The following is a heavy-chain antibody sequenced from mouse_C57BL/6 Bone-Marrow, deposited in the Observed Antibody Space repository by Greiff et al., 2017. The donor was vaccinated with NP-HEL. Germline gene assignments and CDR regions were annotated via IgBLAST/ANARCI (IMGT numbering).Heavy chain of an antibody. D-gene: IGHD1-1*01. J-gene: IGHJ1*03. CDR2: ISSGGSYT. CDR3: ASRYYYGSSYWYFDV. Sequence: EVQRVESGGDLVKPGGSLKLSCAASGFTFSSYGMSWVRQTPDKRLEWVATISSGGSYTYYPDSVKGRFTISRDNAKNTLYLQMSSLKSEDTAMYYCASRYYYGSSYWYFDVWGTGTTVTVSS. V-gene: IGHV5-6*01. CDR1: GFTFSSYG.